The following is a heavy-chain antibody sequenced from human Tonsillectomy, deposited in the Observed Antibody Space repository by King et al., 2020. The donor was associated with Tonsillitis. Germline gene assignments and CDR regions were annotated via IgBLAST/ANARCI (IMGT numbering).Heavy chain of an antibody. CDR2: ISWNSGTI. J-gene: IGHJ4*02. V-gene: IGHV3-9*01. CDR3: TKDPDYYDSSTS. CDR1: GFSFDDYA. D-gene: IGHD3-22*01. Sequence: EVQLVESGGALVQPGRSLRLSCAASGFSFDDYAMHWVRQAPGKGLEWGSGISWNSGTIGYADSVKGRFTISRDNAKNFLYLQMNSLRAEDSALYYCTKDPDYYDSSTSWGQGTLFTVSS.